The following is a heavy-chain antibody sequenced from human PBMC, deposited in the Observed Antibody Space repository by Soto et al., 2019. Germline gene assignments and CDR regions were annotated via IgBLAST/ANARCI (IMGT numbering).Heavy chain of an antibody. CDR2: IYSGGKT. CDR3: TRDSSYYGSGRGVLDY. V-gene: IGHV3-66*01. D-gene: IGHD3-10*01. J-gene: IGHJ4*02. Sequence: ESGGGLVQPGGSLRLSCAVSGFTVNNNYMSWVRQAPGKGLEWVSVIYSGGKTDYADSVRGRFTVSRDTSKNTLYLQMNSLRAEDTAVYYCTRDSSYYGSGRGVLDYWGQGTLVTVSS. CDR1: GFTVNNNY.